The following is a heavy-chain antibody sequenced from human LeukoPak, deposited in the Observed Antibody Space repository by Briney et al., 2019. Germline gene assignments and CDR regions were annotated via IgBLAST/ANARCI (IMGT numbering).Heavy chain of an antibody. J-gene: IGHJ4*02. CDR2: IYYSGST. V-gene: IGHV4-59*01. CDR1: GGSISSYY. D-gene: IGHD6-19*01. CDR3: VRAVAATRIDF. Sequence: PSETLSLTCTVSGGSISSYYWSWIRQPPGKGLEWMGYIYYSGSTSYNPSLKSRVTISVDTSKNQFSLKVSSVTAADTAVYYCVRAVAATRIDFWGQGTLVTVSS.